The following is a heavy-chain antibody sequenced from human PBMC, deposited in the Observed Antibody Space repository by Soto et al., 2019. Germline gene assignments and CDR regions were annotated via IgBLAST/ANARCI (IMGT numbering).Heavy chain of an antibody. J-gene: IGHJ4*02. CDR2: IYDSGTT. D-gene: IGHD6-19*01. Sequence: AVSGYFISSGHYWGWIRQPPGKGLEWIGYIYDSGTTYTYFNPSLKSRVTISVDTSKNQFSLKVRSVTAADSAVYYCARAGQWLFGQYYFDYWGQGTLVTVSS. V-gene: IGHV4-38-2*01. CDR1: GYFISSGHY. CDR3: ARAGQWLFGQYYFDY.